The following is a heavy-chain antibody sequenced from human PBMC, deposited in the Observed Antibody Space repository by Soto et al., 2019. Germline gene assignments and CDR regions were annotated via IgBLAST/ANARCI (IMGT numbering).Heavy chain of an antibody. J-gene: IGHJ6*03. CDR3: AREVIQWFGELDYYYYYYMDV. Sequence: GGSLSLSCAASGFTFSSYAMSWVRQAPGKGLEWVSAISGSGGSTYYADSVKGRFTISRDNSKNTLYLQMNSLRAEDTAVYYCAREVIQWFGELDYYYYYYMDVWGKGTTVTVSS. V-gene: IGHV3-23*01. D-gene: IGHD3-10*01. CDR1: GFTFSSYA. CDR2: ISGSGGST.